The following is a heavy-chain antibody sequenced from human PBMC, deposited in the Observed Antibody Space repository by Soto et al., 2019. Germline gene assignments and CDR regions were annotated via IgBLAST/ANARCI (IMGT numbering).Heavy chain of an antibody. CDR1: GFTFSSYS. CDR2: ISSSSTYI. J-gene: IGHJ6*02. D-gene: IGHD6-19*01. V-gene: IGHV3-21*01. CDR3: ARTLIAVAGIRTEYYYYYGMDV. Sequence: LRLSCAASGFTFSSYSMNWVRQAPGKGLEWVSSISSSSTYIYYADSVKGRFTISRDNAKNSLYLQMNSLRAEDTALYYCARTLIAVAGIRTEYYYYYGMDVWGQGTTVTVSS.